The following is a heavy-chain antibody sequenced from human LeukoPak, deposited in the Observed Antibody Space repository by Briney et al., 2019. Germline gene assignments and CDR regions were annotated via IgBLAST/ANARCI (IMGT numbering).Heavy chain of an antibody. CDR2: IYYSGNT. V-gene: IGHV4-39*01. CDR3: ARQGLIVMAGEGDFDY. CDR1: GGSIRSSDYY. J-gene: IGHJ4*02. D-gene: IGHD5-24*01. Sequence: SETLSLTCTVSGGSIRSSDYYWAWIRQLPGRSLEWIGSIYYSGNTHYNPSLKSRVTISVDTSKNQFSLKLSSVTAADTAVYYCARQGLIVMAGEGDFDYWGQGTLVTVSS.